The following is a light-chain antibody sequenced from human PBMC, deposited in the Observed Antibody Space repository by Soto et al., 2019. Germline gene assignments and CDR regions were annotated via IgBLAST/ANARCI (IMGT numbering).Light chain of an antibody. V-gene: IGKV1-9*01. Sequence: IRVTQSPSSLSASVGDRVTLTCRASQSISSYLGWYQQKPGKAPKLLIYGASTLQTGVPSRFSGSGSGTEFTLTISSLQPDDFATYYCQHYNSYPEAFGQGTKVDIK. J-gene: IGKJ1*01. CDR2: GAS. CDR1: QSISSY. CDR3: QHYNSYPEA.